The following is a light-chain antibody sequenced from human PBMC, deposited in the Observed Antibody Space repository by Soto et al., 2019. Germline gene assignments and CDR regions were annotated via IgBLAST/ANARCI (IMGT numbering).Light chain of an antibody. J-gene: IGKJ2*02. V-gene: IGKV1-33*01. CDR2: DAS. Sequence: IQMTQAPSSLSAAVGDRVTITCQASQDINNYLIWYQQKPGKAPKLLIYDASSLGTGVSSRFSGSGSGTYFTLTISSLQPEDIAAYYCQQFDSVPCTFGQGTRLEIK. CDR1: QDINNY. CDR3: QQFDSVPCT.